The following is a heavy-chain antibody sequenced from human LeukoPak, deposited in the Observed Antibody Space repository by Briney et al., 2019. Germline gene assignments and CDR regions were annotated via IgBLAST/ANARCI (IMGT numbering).Heavy chain of an antibody. CDR3: ARGPIRGGYNWFDP. J-gene: IGHJ5*02. CDR2: ISAYNGNT. D-gene: IGHD2-15*01. CDR1: GYTFSTYG. V-gene: IGHV1-18*01. Sequence: ASVKVSCKASGYTFSTYGISWVRQAPGQGLEWMGWISAYNGNTKYAQKFQGRVTMTRDTSTTTVYMELSSLRSDDTAVYYCARGPIRGGYNWFDPWGQGTLVTVSS.